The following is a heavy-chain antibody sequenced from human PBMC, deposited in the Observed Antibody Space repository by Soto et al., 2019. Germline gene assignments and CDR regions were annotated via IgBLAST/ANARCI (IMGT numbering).Heavy chain of an antibody. CDR2: ISAYNGNT. CDR1: GYTFTSYG. Sequence: ASVKVSCKASGYTFTSYGISWVRQAPGQGLEWMGWISAYNGNTNYAQKLQGRVTMTTGTSTSTAYMELRSLRSDDTAVYYCARGRGYCTSTSCYLEYWGQGTLVTVSS. V-gene: IGHV1-18*01. D-gene: IGHD2-2*01. CDR3: ARGRGYCTSTSCYLEY. J-gene: IGHJ4*02.